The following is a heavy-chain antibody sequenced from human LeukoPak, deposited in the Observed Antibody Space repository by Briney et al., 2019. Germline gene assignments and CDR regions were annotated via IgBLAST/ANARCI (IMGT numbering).Heavy chain of an antibody. V-gene: IGHV3-23*01. J-gene: IGHJ4*02. CDR1: GFTFSSYA. D-gene: IGHD3-9*01. CDR3: ASALYDILTGYYNPPAY. Sequence: GGSLRLSCAASGFTFSSYAMSWVRQAPGKGLEWVSAISGSGGSTYYADSVKGRFTISRDNSKNTLYLQMDSLRAEDTAVYYCASALYDILTGYYNPPAYWGQGTLVTVSS. CDR2: ISGSGGST.